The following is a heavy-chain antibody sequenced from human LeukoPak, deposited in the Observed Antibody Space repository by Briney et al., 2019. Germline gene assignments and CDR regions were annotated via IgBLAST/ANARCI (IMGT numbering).Heavy chain of an antibody. V-gene: IGHV3-23*01. CDR1: GFTFSNYT. CDR2: ITGSGGNT. Sequence: GGSLRLSCAASGFTFSNYTMSWVRQAPGKGLEWVSAITGSGGNTYYADSVKGRFTISRDNSKNTVFLQMNSLRAEDTAVYYCAKWGDYDVLTGYYVSDYWGQGTLVTVSS. D-gene: IGHD3-9*01. J-gene: IGHJ4*02. CDR3: AKWGDYDVLTGYYVSDY.